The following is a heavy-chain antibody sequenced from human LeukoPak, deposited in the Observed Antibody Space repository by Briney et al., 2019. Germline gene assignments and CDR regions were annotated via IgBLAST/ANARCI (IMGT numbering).Heavy chain of an antibody. CDR2: INPNSGGT. J-gene: IGHJ4*02. Sequence: GASVKVSCKAPGYTFTGYYMYRVRQAPGQGLEWMGRINPNSGGTNYAQKFQGRVTMTRDTSISTAYMELSRLRSDDTAVYYCVAVATMVRGVTQNFDYWGQGTLVTVSS. D-gene: IGHD3-10*01. V-gene: IGHV1-2*06. CDR3: VAVATMVRGVTQNFDY. CDR1: GYTFTGYY.